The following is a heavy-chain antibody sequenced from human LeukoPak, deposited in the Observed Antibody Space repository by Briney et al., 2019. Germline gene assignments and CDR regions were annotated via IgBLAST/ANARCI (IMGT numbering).Heavy chain of an antibody. J-gene: IGHJ4*02. D-gene: IGHD1-26*01. CDR3: AKNGVGGTWGNYFDY. CDR2: ISGSGGST. V-gene: IGHV3-23*01. Sequence: GGSLRLSCAASGFTFSSYSMNWVRQAPGKGLEWVSTISGSGGSTYYAGSVKGRFTVSRDTSKNTLYLQMNSLRAEDTAVYYCAKNGVGGTWGNYFDYWGQGTLVTVSS. CDR1: GFTFSSYS.